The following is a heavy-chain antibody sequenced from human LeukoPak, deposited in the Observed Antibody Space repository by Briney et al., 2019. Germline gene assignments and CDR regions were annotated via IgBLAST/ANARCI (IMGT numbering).Heavy chain of an antibody. CDR3: AKDIGRVDTASTYMDV. Sequence: GGSLRFSCAASGYTFSNYWMYWVRQASGKGLVWVSQIISDGSRTYYADSVKGRFTISRDNTKNTLYLQMNSLRVEDTALYYCAKDIGRVDTASTYMDVWGKGTTVTISS. CDR2: IISDGSRT. V-gene: IGHV3-74*01. J-gene: IGHJ6*03. CDR1: GYTFSNYW. D-gene: IGHD5-18*01.